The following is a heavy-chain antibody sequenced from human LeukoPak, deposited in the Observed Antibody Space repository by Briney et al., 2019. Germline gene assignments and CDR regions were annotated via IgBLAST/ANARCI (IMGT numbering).Heavy chain of an antibody. Sequence: ASVKVSCKVSGYTLTELSMHWVRQAPGKGLEWMGGFDPEDGETIYAQKFQGRVTMTEDTSTDTAYMELSSLRSEDTAVYYCATTYYYDSSGYLVFVDYWGQGTLVTVSS. CDR3: ATTYYYDSSGYLVFVDY. CDR1: GYTLTELS. V-gene: IGHV1-24*01. J-gene: IGHJ4*02. CDR2: FDPEDGET. D-gene: IGHD3-22*01.